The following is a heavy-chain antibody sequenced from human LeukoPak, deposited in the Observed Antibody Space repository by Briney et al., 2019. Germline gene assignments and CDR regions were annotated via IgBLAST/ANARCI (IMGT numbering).Heavy chain of an antibody. J-gene: IGHJ6*03. CDR2: IYHSGST. D-gene: IGHD6-6*01. CDR1: GYSISSGYY. CDR3: ARDPGRSSPTYYYYYMDV. V-gene: IGHV4-38-2*02. Sequence: SETLSLTCTVSGYSISSGYYWGWIRQPPGKGLEWIGSIYHSGSTYYNPSLKSRVTISVDTSKNQFSLKLSSVTAADTAVYYCARDPGRSSPTYYYYYMDVWGKGTTVTVSS.